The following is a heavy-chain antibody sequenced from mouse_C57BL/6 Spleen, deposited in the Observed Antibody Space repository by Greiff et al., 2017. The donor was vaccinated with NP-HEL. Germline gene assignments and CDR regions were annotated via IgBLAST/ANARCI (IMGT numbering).Heavy chain of an antibody. CDR1: GFTFTDYY. J-gene: IGHJ2*01. CDR2: IRNKANGYTT. V-gene: IGHV7-3*01. CDR3: ARYYYGSLYYFDY. Sequence: EVKLVESGGGLVQPGGSLSLSCAASGFTFTDYYMSWVRQPPGKALEWLGFIRNKANGYTTEYSASVKGRFIISRDNSQSILYLQMNALRAEDSATYYCARYYYGSLYYFDYWGQGTTLTVSS. D-gene: IGHD1-1*01.